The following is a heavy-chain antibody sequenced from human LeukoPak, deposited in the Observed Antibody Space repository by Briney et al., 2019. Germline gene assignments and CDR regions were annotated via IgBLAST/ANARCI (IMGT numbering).Heavy chain of an antibody. CDR1: GGSISSYY. CDR3: ARGSGSFGSNMDV. V-gene: IGHV4-4*07. Sequence: SETLSLTCTVSGGSISSYYWSWIRQPAGKGLEWIGRIYTSGSTNYNPSLQSRVTISVDTFNNQFSLKLSSVTAADTAVYYCARGSGSFGSNMDVWGKGTTVTISS. CDR2: IYTSGST. J-gene: IGHJ6*03. D-gene: IGHD3-10*01.